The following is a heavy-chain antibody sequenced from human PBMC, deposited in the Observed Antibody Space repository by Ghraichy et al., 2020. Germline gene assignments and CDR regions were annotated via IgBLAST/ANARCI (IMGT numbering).Heavy chain of an antibody. J-gene: IGHJ5*02. V-gene: IGHV3-48*02. Sequence: GGSLRLSCAASGFTFRNYGMNWVRQAPGKGLEWVSYISGSSSLIHYTDSVKGRFTISRDNEKNSLYLQMNSLRDEDTALYYCARTREATVPTMCFGHWGQGTLVTVSS. D-gene: IGHD4-17*01. CDR2: ISGSSSLI. CDR3: ARTREATVPTMCFGH. CDR1: GFTFRNYG.